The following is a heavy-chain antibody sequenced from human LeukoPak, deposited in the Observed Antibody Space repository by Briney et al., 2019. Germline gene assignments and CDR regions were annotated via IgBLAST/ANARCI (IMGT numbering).Heavy chain of an antibody. CDR2: INPNSGGT. J-gene: IGHJ4*02. D-gene: IGHD1-26*01. CDR1: GYTFTGYY. Sequence: ASVKVSCKASGYTFTGYYMHWVRQAPGQGLEWMGRINPNSGGTNYAQKFQGRVTMTRDTSISTAYMELSRLRSDDTAVYYCARDPGSRGSYYTGDIWGQGTLVTVSS. CDR3: ARDPGSRGSYYTGDI. V-gene: IGHV1-2*06.